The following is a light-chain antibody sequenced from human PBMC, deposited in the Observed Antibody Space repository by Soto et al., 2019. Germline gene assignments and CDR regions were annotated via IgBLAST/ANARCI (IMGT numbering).Light chain of an antibody. Sequence: QSALTQPASVSGSPGQSITISCTGTSSDIGNYKLVSWFQQHPGKAPRLIIFAVTEWPAGISVRFSGSKSGNTASLTISGLQAEDEADYYCSSYAGSSSYVFGTGTKLTVL. J-gene: IGLJ1*01. CDR3: SSYAGSSSYV. CDR2: AVT. V-gene: IGLV2-23*02. CDR1: SSDIGNYKL.